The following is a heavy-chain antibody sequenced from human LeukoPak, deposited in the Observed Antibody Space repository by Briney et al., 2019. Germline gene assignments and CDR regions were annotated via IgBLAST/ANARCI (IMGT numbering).Heavy chain of an antibody. J-gene: IGHJ6*02. Sequence: PSETLSLTCAVYGGSFSGYYWNWIRQPPGKGLEWFGEINHRGSTNYNPSLKSRVTISVDTSKNQFSLKLTSVTAADTAAYFCAGEKTTVTTFRYYYSGMDVWGQGTTVTVSS. V-gene: IGHV4-34*01. D-gene: IGHD4-17*01. CDR2: INHRGST. CDR1: GGSFSGYY. CDR3: AGEKTTVTTFRYYYSGMDV.